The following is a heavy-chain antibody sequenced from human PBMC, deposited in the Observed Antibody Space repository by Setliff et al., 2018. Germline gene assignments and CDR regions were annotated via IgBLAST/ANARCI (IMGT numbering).Heavy chain of an antibody. J-gene: IGHJ6*03. D-gene: IGHD3-10*01. CDR2: IYYTGAP. Sequence: SETLSLTCTVSGGSLRGNAIFWGWIRQPPGKGLEWIGSIYYTGAPYYNPSLKRRVTMSVDTSRNQLSLKLTSVPAADTAVYYCARHVGSRSRGYNYYYYYMDVWGKGTTVTVSS. CDR1: GGSLRGNAIF. V-gene: IGHV4-39*01. CDR3: ARHVGSRSRGYNYYYYYMDV.